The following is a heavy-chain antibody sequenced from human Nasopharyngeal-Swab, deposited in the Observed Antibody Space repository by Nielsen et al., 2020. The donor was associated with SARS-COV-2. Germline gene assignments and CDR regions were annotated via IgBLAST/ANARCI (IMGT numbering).Heavy chain of an antibody. V-gene: IGHV3-21*01. Sequence: LTCAASGFTFTDYLMNWVRQAPGKGLAWVSSISTTSDYIYYADSLKGRFTISRDNARNSLHLQMHSLRAEDTAVYYCVRDGYFDWSFGYWGQGTLVTVSS. J-gene: IGHJ4*02. CDR2: ISTTSDYI. D-gene: IGHD3-9*01. CDR3: VRDGYFDWSFGY. CDR1: GFTFTDYL.